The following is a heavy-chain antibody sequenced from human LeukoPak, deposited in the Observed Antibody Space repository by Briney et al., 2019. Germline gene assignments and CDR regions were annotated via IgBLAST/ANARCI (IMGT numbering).Heavy chain of an antibody. Sequence: SVKVSCKASGGTFSSYAISWVRQAPGQGLEWMGRIIAIFGRANYAQKFQGRVTITTDESTSTAYMELSSLRSEDTAVYYCARDYYDSSGLNFDYWGQGTLVTVS. CDR3: ARDYYDSSGLNFDY. J-gene: IGHJ4*02. V-gene: IGHV1-69*05. CDR1: GGTFSSYA. CDR2: IIAIFGRA. D-gene: IGHD3-22*01.